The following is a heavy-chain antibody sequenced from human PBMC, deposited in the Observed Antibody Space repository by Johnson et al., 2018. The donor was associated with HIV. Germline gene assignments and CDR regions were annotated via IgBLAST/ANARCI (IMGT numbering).Heavy chain of an antibody. J-gene: IGHJ3*02. D-gene: IGHD1-1*01. CDR1: GFTSSSYA. V-gene: IGHV3-23*04. CDR2: ISGYGGNT. CDR3: ATSTASDALDI. Sequence: VQLVESGGGLVQPGGSLRLSCAASGFTSSSYAMSWVRQAPGQALALVSAISGYGGNTSDADSVKGRFTIYRDNSKNTLYLQMNSLRAEDTAVYYCATSTASDALDIWGQGTMVTVSS.